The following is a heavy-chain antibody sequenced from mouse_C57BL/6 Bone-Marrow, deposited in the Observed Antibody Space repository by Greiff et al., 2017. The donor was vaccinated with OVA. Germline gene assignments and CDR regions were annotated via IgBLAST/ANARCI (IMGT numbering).Heavy chain of an antibody. J-gene: IGHJ1*03. V-gene: IGHV1-82*01. D-gene: IGHD2-5*01. Sequence: QVQLQQSGPELVKPGASVKISCKASGYAFSSSWMNWVKQRPGKGLEWIGRIYPGDGDTNYNGKFKGKATLTADKSSSTAYMQLSSLTSEDSAVYFCARYSNYGYFEVWGTGTTVTVSS. CDR2: IYPGDGDT. CDR1: GYAFSSSW. CDR3: ARYSNYGYFEV.